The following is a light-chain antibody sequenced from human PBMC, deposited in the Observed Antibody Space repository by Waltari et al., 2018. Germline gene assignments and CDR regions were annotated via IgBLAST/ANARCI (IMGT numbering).Light chain of an antibody. V-gene: IGLV1-44*01. CDR1: RSNIGGNT. CDR3: SAWDDSLHGWV. CDR2: GNH. Sequence: QPLLTQPPSASGTPGQRVTLACSGSRSNIGGNTVSWYKQLPGAALKLLIYGNHQRPSGVPDRFSGSKSDTSASLAISGLQTEDEADYYCSAWDDSLHGWVFGGGTGLTVL. J-gene: IGLJ3*02.